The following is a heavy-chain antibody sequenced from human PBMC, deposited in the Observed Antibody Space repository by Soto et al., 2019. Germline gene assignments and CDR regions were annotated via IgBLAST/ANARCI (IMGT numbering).Heavy chain of an antibody. CDR1: GGSISSGGYY. CDR2: IYYSGST. D-gene: IGHD6-6*01. V-gene: IGHV4-31*03. J-gene: IGHJ6*04. Sequence: ASETLSLTCTVSGGSISSGGYYWSWIRQHPGKGLEWIGYIYYSGSTYYNPSLKSRVTISVDTSKNQFSLKLSSVTAADTAVYYCARDSTDSSSSGYYYGMDVWGEGTTVTVSS. CDR3: ARDSTDSSSSGYYYGMDV.